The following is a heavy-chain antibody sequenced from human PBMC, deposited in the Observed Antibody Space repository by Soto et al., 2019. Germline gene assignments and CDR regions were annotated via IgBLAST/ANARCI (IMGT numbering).Heavy chain of an antibody. CDR3: ARDIPPRHVWGSYRPNRDY. CDR2: IYHSGST. V-gene: IGHV4-4*02. J-gene: IGHJ4*02. D-gene: IGHD3-16*02. Sequence: PSETLSLTCAVSGGSISSSNWWSWVRQPPGKGLEWIGEIYHSGSTNYNPSLKSRVTISVDKSKNQFSLKLSSVTAADTAVYYCARDIPPRHVWGSYRPNRDYWGQGTLVTVSS. CDR1: GGSISSSNW.